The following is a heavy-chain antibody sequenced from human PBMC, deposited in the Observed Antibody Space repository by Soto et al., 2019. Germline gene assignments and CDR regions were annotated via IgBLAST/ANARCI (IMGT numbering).Heavy chain of an antibody. D-gene: IGHD4-17*01. Sequence: GESLKISCKGSGYNFATYWIAWVRQMPGKGLEYMGIIYPGDSDTRYGPSSQGQVTFSADKSINTAYLQWSSLKASDTAMYYCARHGFYGDYASNYFDPWGQGTLVTVSS. CDR2: IYPGDSDT. CDR3: ARHGFYGDYASNYFDP. J-gene: IGHJ5*02. CDR1: GYNFATYW. V-gene: IGHV5-51*01.